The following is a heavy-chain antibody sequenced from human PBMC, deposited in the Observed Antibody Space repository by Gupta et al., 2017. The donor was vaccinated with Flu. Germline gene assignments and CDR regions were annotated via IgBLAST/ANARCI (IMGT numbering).Heavy chain of an antibody. D-gene: IGHD6-6*01. J-gene: IGHJ6*02. Sequence: YAQKFQGRVTITADKSTSTAYMELSSLRSEDTAVYYCARGGIAARRGRIVDGMDVWGQGTTVTVSS. CDR3: ARGGIAARRGRIVDGMDV. V-gene: IGHV1-69*04.